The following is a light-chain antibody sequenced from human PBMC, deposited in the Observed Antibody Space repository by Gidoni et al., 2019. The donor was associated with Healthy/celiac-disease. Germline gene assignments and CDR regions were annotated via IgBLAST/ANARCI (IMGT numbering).Light chain of an antibody. Sequence: DIQMTQSPSSLSASVGDRVTITCRASQSISSYLNWYQQKPGKAPKLLIYAASSLQSGVPSRFSGSASGTDFTLTISSLQPEDSATYYCQQSYSTPPTFGGGTKVEIK. CDR2: AAS. J-gene: IGKJ4*01. V-gene: IGKV1-39*01. CDR3: QQSYSTPPT. CDR1: QSISSY.